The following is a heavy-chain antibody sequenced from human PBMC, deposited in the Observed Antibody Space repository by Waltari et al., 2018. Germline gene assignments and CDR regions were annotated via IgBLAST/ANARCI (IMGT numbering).Heavy chain of an antibody. Sequence: EVQLVESGGGLVQPGRSLRLSCTASGFTFGDYAMRWVRQAPGKGLEWVGFIRSKAYGGTTEHAASVKGRFTISRDDSKSIAYLQMNSLKTEDTAVYYCTREFNDFWSGYYGVDYWGQGTLVTVSS. CDR3: TREFNDFWSGYYGVDY. D-gene: IGHD3-3*01. V-gene: IGHV3-49*04. CDR2: IRSKAYGGTT. J-gene: IGHJ4*02. CDR1: GFTFGDYA.